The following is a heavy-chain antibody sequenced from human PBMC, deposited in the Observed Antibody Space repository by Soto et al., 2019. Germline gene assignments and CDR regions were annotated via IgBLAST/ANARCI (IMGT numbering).Heavy chain of an antibody. J-gene: IGHJ4*02. Sequence: WGSLRLSCVTSAFSFANYDMHWVRQATGRGLEWVSGIGMAGDTYYPSSVKGRFIISRENAKDSLFLQMNSLTPDDTAVYYCTRGIYFGYPLHHRYFDKWGQGTPVTVSS. CDR2: IGMAGDT. CDR3: TRGIYFGYPLHHRYFDK. CDR1: AFSFANYD. D-gene: IGHD2-21*01. V-gene: IGHV3-13*01.